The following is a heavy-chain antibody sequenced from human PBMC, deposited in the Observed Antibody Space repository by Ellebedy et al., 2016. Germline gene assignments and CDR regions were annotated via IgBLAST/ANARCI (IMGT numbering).Heavy chain of an antibody. V-gene: IGHV3-21*01. Sequence: GESLKISCAGSGFTFTSYTLTWVRQAPGKGLEWVSSISSTSRYIYYADSVRGRFTISRDNAKNLLSLQMNSLRAEDTAVYYCASYSEYGRSSDYHYYGMDVWGQGTTVTVSS. CDR2: ISSTSRYI. CDR3: ASYSEYGRSSDYHYYGMDV. D-gene: IGHD6-6*01. CDR1: GFTFTSYT. J-gene: IGHJ6*02.